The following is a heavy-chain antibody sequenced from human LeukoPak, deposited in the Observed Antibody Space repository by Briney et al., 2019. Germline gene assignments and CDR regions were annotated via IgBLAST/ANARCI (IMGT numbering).Heavy chain of an antibody. J-gene: IGHJ4*02. Sequence: SETLSLTCTVSGDSIRSGSYYWSWIRQSAGKGLEWIGRIYSNGNTNYNPSLKSRVTISVDTSKNQFSLKVSSVTAADTAVYYCARARWGYGYCDYWGQGTLVTVSS. D-gene: IGHD7-27*01. CDR1: GDSIRSGSYY. CDR2: IYSNGNT. V-gene: IGHV4-61*02. CDR3: ARARWGYGYCDY.